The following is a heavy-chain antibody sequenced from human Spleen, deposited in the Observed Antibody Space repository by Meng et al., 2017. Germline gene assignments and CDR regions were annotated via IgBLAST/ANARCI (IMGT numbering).Heavy chain of an antibody. Sequence: QVQPVRAGPEVKNPGASWKVSRKASDYTFTGYGVSWVRQAPGQGLEWMAWLGAHDGDTSHAPKFQGRVTVSADRPTATVYMEWRSLRSDDTAVYYCARGTPGRSYSDYWGQGTLVTVSS. V-gene: IGHV1-18*01. CDR3: ARGTPGRSYSDY. CDR2: LGAHDGDT. CDR1: DYTFTGYG. J-gene: IGHJ4*02. D-gene: IGHD3-10*01.